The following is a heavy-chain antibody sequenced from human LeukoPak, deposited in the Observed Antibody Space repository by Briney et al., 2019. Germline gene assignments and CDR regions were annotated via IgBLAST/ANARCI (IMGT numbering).Heavy chain of an antibody. CDR3: ATVPRSGSYYNVFDY. J-gene: IGHJ4*02. Sequence: ASVKVSCKVSGYTLTELSMHWVRQAPGKGLEWMGGFDPEDGETIYAQKFQGSVTMTEDTSTDTAYMELSSLRSEDTAVYYCATVPRSGSYYNVFDYWGQGTLVTVSS. V-gene: IGHV1-24*01. D-gene: IGHD3-10*01. CDR1: GYTLTELS. CDR2: FDPEDGET.